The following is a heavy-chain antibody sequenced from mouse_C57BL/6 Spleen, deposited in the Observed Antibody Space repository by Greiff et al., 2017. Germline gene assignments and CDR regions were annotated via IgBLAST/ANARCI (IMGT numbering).Heavy chain of an antibody. J-gene: IGHJ3*01. D-gene: IGHD2-4*01. CDR3: ARGDYDPWFAY. Sequence: QVQLKQPGAELVMPGASVKLSCKASGYTFTSYWMHWVKQRPGQGLEWIGEIDPSDSYTNYNQKFKGKSTLTVDKSSSTAYMQLSSLTSEDSAVYYCARGDYDPWFAYWGQGTLVTVSA. CDR2: IDPSDSYT. V-gene: IGHV1-69*01. CDR1: GYTFTSYW.